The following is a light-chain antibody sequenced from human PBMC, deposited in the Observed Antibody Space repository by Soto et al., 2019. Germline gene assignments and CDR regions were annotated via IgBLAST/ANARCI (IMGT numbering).Light chain of an antibody. V-gene: IGKV1-39*01. CDR3: QQSYSTPHT. J-gene: IGKJ5*01. Sequence: DIQMTQSPSSLSSSVGYRVTVTCGASQSISSYLNWYQQKPGKAPKLLIYAASSLQSGVPSRFSGSGSGTDFTLTISSLQPEDFATYYCQQSYSTPHTFGQGTRLEIK. CDR1: QSISSY. CDR2: AAS.